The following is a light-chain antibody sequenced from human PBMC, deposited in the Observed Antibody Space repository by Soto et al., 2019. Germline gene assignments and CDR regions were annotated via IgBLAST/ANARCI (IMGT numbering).Light chain of an antibody. V-gene: IGKV1-9*01. J-gene: IGKJ4*01. Sequence: DIQLTQSPSFLSASVGDRVTITCRASQGIARYLAWYQQEPGKAPKILIYAASTLQSGVPSRFSGSGSGTEFTLTITSLQPEDFATYYCQQFNSYPFGGGTKVEIK. CDR3: QQFNSYP. CDR2: AAS. CDR1: QGIARY.